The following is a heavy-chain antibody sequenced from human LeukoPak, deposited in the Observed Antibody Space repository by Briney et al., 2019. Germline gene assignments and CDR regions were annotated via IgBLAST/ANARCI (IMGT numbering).Heavy chain of an antibody. CDR3: ARAASRGLRYFDWLGEDYYYMDV. Sequence: ASVKVSCKASGYTFTSYGIRWVRHAPGQGLEWMGWISAYNGNTNSAQTLQGSVTMTTDTSTSTAYIELRSLRSDDTAVYYCARAASRGLRYFDWLGEDYYYMDVWGKGTTVTVSS. CDR1: GYTFTSYG. CDR2: ISAYNGNT. D-gene: IGHD3-9*01. J-gene: IGHJ6*03. V-gene: IGHV1-18*01.